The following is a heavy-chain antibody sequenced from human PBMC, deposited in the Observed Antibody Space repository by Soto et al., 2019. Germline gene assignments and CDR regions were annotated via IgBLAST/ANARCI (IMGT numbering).Heavy chain of an antibody. D-gene: IGHD4-4*01. V-gene: IGHV4-39*01. CDR1: GGSISSSSYY. CDR2: IYYSGSS. J-gene: IGHJ4*02. CDR3: ARHKSTVIIARAIFDY. Sequence: SETLSLTCTVSGGSISSSSYYWGWIRQPPGKGLEWIGSIYYSGSSYYNPSLKSRVTISVDTSKNQFSLKLSSVTAADTVVYYCARHKSTVIIARAIFDYWGQGTLVTVSS.